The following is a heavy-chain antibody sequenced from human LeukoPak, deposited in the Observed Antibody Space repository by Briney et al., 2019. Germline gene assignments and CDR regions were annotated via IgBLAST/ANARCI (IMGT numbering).Heavy chain of an antibody. CDR1: GFTFSSYG. Sequence: PGGSLRLSCAASGFTFSSYGMHWVRQAPGKGLEWVAFIPYDGSNKYYADSVKGRFTISRDNSKNTLYLQMNSLRAEDTAVYYCARDGAAEEVYSYMDVWGKGTTVTVSS. V-gene: IGHV3-30*19. J-gene: IGHJ6*03. CDR3: ARDGAAEEVYSYMDV. D-gene: IGHD6-13*01. CDR2: IPYDGSNK.